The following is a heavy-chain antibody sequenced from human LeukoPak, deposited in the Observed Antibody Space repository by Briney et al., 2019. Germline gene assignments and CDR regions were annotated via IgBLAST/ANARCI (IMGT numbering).Heavy chain of an antibody. J-gene: IGHJ4*02. Sequence: SVKVSCKACGGTFSSYAISWVRQAPGRGLEWMGGIIPIFGTANYAQKFQGRVTITTDESTSTAYMELSSLRSEDTAVYYCASSYDSSGPSADWGQGTLVTVSS. CDR2: IIPIFGTA. D-gene: IGHD3-22*01. CDR3: ASSYDSSGPSAD. V-gene: IGHV1-69*05. CDR1: GGTFSSYA.